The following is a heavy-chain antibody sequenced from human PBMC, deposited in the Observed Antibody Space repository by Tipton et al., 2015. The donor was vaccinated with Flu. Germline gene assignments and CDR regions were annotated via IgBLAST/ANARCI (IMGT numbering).Heavy chain of an antibody. CDR1: GGSISRTPAF. V-gene: IGHV4-31*03. Sequence: TLSLTCSVSGGSISRTPAFWGWVRQPPGKRPEWIGYIYYSGSTYYNPSLKSRVTISVDTSRNQFSLKLSSVTAADTAVYYCAKEGPSWYFDLWGRGTLVTVSS. CDR2: IYYSGST. CDR3: AKEGPSWYFDL. J-gene: IGHJ2*01.